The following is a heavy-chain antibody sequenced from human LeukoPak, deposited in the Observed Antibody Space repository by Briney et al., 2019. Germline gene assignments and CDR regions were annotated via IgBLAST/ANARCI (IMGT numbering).Heavy chain of an antibody. CDR3: ARVRYSGYDSGGAFDI. D-gene: IGHD5-12*01. J-gene: IGHJ3*02. CDR2: INPNSGGT. CDR1: GYTFTGYY. Sequence: ASVMVSCKASGYTFTGYYMHWVRQAPGQGLEWMGWINPNSGGTNYAQKFQGRVTMTRDTSISTAYMELSRLRSDDTAVYYCARVRYSGYDSGGAFDIWGQGTVVTVSS. V-gene: IGHV1-2*02.